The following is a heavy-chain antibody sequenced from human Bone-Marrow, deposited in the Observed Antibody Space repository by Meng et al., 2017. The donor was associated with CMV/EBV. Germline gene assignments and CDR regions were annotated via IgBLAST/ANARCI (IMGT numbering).Heavy chain of an antibody. Sequence: SVKVSCKASGGTFSSYAISWVRQAPGQGLEWMGGIIPILGIANYAQKFQGRVTITADKSTSTAYMELSSLRSEDTAVYYCARVRDYCNSTSCYLYYYYGMDVWGQGTTVTVSS. CDR3: ARVRDYCNSTSCYLYYYYGMDV. CDR1: GGTFSSYA. V-gene: IGHV1-69*10. CDR2: IIPILGIA. D-gene: IGHD2-2*01. J-gene: IGHJ6*02.